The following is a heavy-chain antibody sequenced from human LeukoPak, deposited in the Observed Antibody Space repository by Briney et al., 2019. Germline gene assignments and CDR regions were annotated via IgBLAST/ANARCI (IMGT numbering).Heavy chain of an antibody. V-gene: IGHV3-7*01. CDR1: GITFSNYW. CDR3: ASARRLRFDY. J-gene: IGHJ4*02. D-gene: IGHD4-17*01. CDR2: IKQDGSEK. Sequence: GGSLRLSCEVSGITFSNYWMSWVRQAPGKGLEWVANIKQDGSEKYYVDSVKGRFTISRDNAKNSLYLQMNSLRAEDTAVYYCASARRLRFDYWGQGTLVTVSS.